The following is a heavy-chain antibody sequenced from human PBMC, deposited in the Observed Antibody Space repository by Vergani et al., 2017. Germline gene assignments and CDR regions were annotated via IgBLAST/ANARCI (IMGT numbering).Heavy chain of an antibody. V-gene: IGHV4-39*01. J-gene: IGHJ4*02. CDR2: MDYSGST. CDR3: ASKRGACLAAYCHSYDF. CDR1: GDSVISTDYH. D-gene: IGHD2-15*01. Sequence: QVQLQESGPGLVKPWETLSLTCTVSGDSVISTDYHWGWIRQPPGKGLEWIGSMDYSGSTSYNPSLVSRISISFETPKNQFSLRLTSVTAADTAVYYCASKRGACLAAYCHSYDFWGPGTLVGVSS.